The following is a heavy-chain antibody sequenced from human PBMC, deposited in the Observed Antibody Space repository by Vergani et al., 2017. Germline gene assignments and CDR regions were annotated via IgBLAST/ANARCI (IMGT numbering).Heavy chain of an antibody. CDR1: GFTFDDYA. CDR3: ARGNYYDSSGYYYNWFDP. CDR2: ISWNSGSI. D-gene: IGHD3-22*01. V-gene: IGHV3-9*01. J-gene: IGHJ5*02. Sequence: EVQLVESGGGLVQPGRSLRLSCAASGFTFDDYAMHWVRQAPGKGLEWVSGISWNSGSIGYADSVKGRFTISRDNAKNSLYLQMNSLRAEDTAVYYCARGNYYDSSGYYYNWFDPWGQGTLVTVSS.